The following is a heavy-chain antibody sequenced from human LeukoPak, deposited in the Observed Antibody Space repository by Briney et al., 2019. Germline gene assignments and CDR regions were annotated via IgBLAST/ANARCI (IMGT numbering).Heavy chain of an antibody. CDR2: INHSGST. D-gene: IGHD3-9*01. V-gene: IGHV4-34*01. J-gene: IGHJ5*02. Sequence: SETLSLTCAVYGGSFSGYYWSWIRHPPGKGLEWIGEINHSGSTNYNPSLKSRVTISVDTSKNQFSLKLSSVTAADTAVYYCASRYFDWFDPWGQGTLVTVSS. CDR3: ASRYFDWFDP. CDR1: GGSFSGYY.